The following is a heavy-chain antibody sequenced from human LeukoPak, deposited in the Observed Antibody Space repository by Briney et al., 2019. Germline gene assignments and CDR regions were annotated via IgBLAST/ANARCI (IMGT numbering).Heavy chain of an antibody. Sequence: ASVKVSCKASGGTFSSYAISWVRQAPGQGLEWMGGIIPIFGTANYAQKFQGRVTITADESTSTAYMELSSLRSEDTAVYYCARGDSNYHLGAFDIWGQGTMVTVSS. CDR3: ARGDSNYHLGAFDI. J-gene: IGHJ3*02. CDR2: IIPIFGTA. V-gene: IGHV1-69*13. D-gene: IGHD4-11*01. CDR1: GGTFSSYA.